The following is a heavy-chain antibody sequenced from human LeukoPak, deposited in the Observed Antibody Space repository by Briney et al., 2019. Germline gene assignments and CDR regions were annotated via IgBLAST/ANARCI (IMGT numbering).Heavy chain of an antibody. CDR3: ARQNSIGYYYYYMDV. J-gene: IGHJ6*03. CDR2: IYYSGST. D-gene: IGHD4-11*01. CDR1: GGSISSSSYY. Sequence: SETLSLTCTVSGGSISSSSYYWGWIRQPPGKGLEWIGGIYYSGSTYYNPSLKSRVTISVDTSKNQFPLKLSSVTAADTAVYYCARQNSIGYYYYYMDVWGKGTTVTVSS. V-gene: IGHV4-39*01.